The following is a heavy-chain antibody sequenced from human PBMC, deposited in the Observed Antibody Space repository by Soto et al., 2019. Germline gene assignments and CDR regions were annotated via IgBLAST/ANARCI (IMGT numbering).Heavy chain of an antibody. CDR1: GFTVSSNY. Sequence: ESGGGLVQPGGSLRLSCAASGFTVSSNYMSWVRQAPGKGLEWVSVIYSGGSTYYADSVKGRFTISRDNSKNTLYLQMNSLRAEDTAVYYCARVVQGYYGSGSYYTLDYWGQGTLVTVSS. CDR2: IYSGGST. CDR3: ARVVQGYYGSGSYYTLDY. V-gene: IGHV3-66*01. J-gene: IGHJ4*02. D-gene: IGHD3-10*01.